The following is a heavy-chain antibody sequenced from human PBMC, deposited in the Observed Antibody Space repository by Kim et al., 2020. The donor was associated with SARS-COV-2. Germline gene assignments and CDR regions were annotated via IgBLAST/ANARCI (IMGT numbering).Heavy chain of an antibody. J-gene: IGHJ4*02. D-gene: IGHD3-22*01. V-gene: IGHV4-61*02. CDR1: GGSISSGSYY. CDR3: ARERGMAYYYDSSGYPLFDY. Sequence: SETLSLTCTVSGGSISSGSYYWSWIRQPAGKGLEWIGRIYTSGSTNYNSSLKSRVTISVDTSKNQFSLKLSSVTAADTAVYYCARERGMAYYYDSSGYPLFDYWGQGTLVTVTS. CDR2: IYTSGST.